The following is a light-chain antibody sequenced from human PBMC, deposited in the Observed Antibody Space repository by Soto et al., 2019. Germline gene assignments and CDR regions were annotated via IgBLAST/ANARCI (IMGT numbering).Light chain of an antibody. CDR3: SSYVGTNGGDV. Sequence: QSVLTQPHSVSGSPGQSVTISCTGTSVDVGAYDFVSWYQQHPGKAPKLLIYVVSGRPSGVPDRFSGSKSGNAASLTISGLQAEDEADYYCSSYVGTNGGDVFGTGTKVTVL. J-gene: IGLJ1*01. V-gene: IGLV2-11*01. CDR2: VVS. CDR1: SVDVGAYDF.